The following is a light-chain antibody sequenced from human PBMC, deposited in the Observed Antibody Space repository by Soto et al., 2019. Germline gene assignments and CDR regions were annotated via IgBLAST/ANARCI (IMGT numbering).Light chain of an antibody. J-gene: IGLJ1*01. CDR1: SSNIGADYD. CDR2: GQS. CDR3: QSYDRSLSGYV. V-gene: IGLV1-40*01. Sequence: QSVLTQPPSVSGAPGQRVTISCTGSSSNIGADYDVHWYQQLPGTAPKLVIYGQSNRPSGVPDRSSGSKSGTSASLAITGLQAEDGADYYCQSYDRSLSGYVFGTGTKVTVL.